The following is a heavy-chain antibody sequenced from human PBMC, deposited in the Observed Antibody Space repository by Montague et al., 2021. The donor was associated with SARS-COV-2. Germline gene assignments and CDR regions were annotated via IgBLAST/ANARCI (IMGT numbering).Heavy chain of an antibody. CDR2: INHSGST. CDR1: GGSFSAYY. CDR3: ARGLGRIEDV. D-gene: IGHD1-26*01. J-gene: IGHJ6*02. V-gene: IGHV4-34*01. Sequence: SETLSLTCAVYGGSFSAYYWRWIRQPPGKGLEWIGEINHSGSTNYNPSLKSQVTISVDTSKNQFSLKLSAVTATATAVYYCARGLGRIEDVWGQGTTVTVSS.